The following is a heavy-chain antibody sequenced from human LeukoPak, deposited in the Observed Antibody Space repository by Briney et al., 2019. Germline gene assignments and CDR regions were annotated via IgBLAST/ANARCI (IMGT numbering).Heavy chain of an antibody. Sequence: PGGSLRLSCAASGFTFSDNYMTWVRQAPGKGLEWVAFIRYDGTNKYYADSVKGRFTISRDNSKNTLYLQMNSLRAEDTAVYYCAKDIYCSSTSCFRGPEYFQHWGQGTLVTVSS. CDR1: GFTFSDNY. CDR3: AKDIYCSSTSCFRGPEYFQH. D-gene: IGHD2-2*01. CDR2: IRYDGTNK. J-gene: IGHJ1*01. V-gene: IGHV3-30*02.